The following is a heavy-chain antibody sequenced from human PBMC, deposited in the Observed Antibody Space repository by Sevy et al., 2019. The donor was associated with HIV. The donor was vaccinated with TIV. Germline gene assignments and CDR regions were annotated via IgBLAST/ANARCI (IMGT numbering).Heavy chain of an antibody. D-gene: IGHD5-18*01. CDR1: GFTVNSNY. CDR2: IHSDDTT. J-gene: IGHJ4*02. CDR3: ARVKSGYGYALNY. V-gene: IGHV3-66*01. Sequence: GGSLRLSCAASGFTVNSNYMTWVRQAPGKGLEGVSVIHSDDTTYHADSVKDRFTISRDNFRNTLYFHMSSLRAEDTAVYYFARVKSGYGYALNYWGQGTLVTVSS.